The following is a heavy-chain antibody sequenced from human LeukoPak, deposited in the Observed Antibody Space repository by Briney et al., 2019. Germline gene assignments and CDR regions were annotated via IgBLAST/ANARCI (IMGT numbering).Heavy chain of an antibody. CDR2: ISGNGGRT. D-gene: IGHD2-21*02. V-gene: IGHV3-23*01. Sequence: GGSLRLSCAASGFTFSSYAMSWVRQAPGKGLEWVSVISGNGGRTYYADSVKGRFTISRDNFKNTVFLRMNSLRAEDTAVYYCAKVVLLLTASDAFDFWGQGTKVTVSS. CDR3: AKVVLLLTASDAFDF. CDR1: GFTFSSYA. J-gene: IGHJ3*01.